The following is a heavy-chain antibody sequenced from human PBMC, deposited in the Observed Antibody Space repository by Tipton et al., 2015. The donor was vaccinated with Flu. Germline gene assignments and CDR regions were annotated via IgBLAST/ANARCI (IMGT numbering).Heavy chain of an antibody. V-gene: IGHV3-30*03. CDR1: EFIFNTYG. CDR3: ATAHPGNYYSGMDV. Sequence: SLRLSCAASEFIFNTYGMHWVRQAPGKGLEWVAVIAHDGSNNFYGESVKGRFTISRDNFRNTLYLQMNTVTAEDTAVYYCATAHPGNYYSGMDVWGQGTTVTVS. J-gene: IGHJ6*02. CDR2: IAHDGSNN.